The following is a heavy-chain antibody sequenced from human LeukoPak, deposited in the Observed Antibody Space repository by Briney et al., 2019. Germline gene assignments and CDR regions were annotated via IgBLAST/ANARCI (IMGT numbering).Heavy chain of an antibody. CDR2: ITSSGTYT. D-gene: IGHD3-22*01. CDR1: GFTFSNYN. J-gene: IGHJ4*02. V-gene: IGHV3-21*04. CDR3: ARRAGDYSHPYDY. Sequence: GGSLRLSCADSGFTFSNYNMNWVRQAPGKAMEWVSSITSSGTYTFYADSVKGRFTISRDNSKNTVHLQMNSLRAEDTAMYYCARRAGDYSHPYDYWGQGTLVTVSS.